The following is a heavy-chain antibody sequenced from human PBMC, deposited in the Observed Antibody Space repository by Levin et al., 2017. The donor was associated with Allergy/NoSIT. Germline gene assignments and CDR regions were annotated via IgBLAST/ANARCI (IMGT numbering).Heavy chain of an antibody. CDR3: AKNGISTSLGDLRRGWSDY. Sequence: PGGSLRLSCAASGFTFSNYAMSWVRQAPGKGLEWVSSIGIGGYYTYYADSVKGRFTISRDNSENTLYLQMNSLRAEDTAIYYCAKNGISTSLGDLRRGWSDYWGQGTLVTVSS. CDR1: GFTFSNYA. D-gene: IGHD2-21*02. V-gene: IGHV3-23*01. CDR2: IGIGGYYT. J-gene: IGHJ4*02.